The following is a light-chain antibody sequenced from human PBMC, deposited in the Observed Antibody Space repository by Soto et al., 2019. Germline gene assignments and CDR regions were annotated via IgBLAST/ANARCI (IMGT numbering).Light chain of an antibody. J-gene: IGLJ1*01. CDR2: DVS. Sequence: QAVVTQPASVSGSPGQSITISCTGTSSDVGGYNYVSWYQQYPGKAPKLMIYDVSNRPSGVSNRFSGSKSGNTASLTISGLQAEDEADYYCRSYTTSNTFYVFGTGTKLTVL. CDR3: RSYTTSNTFYV. CDR1: SSDVGGYNY. V-gene: IGLV2-14*03.